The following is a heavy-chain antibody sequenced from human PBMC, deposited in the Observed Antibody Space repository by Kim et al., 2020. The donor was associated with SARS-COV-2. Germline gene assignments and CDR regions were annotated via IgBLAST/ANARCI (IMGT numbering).Heavy chain of an antibody. CDR3: AKGGVRYGDYFDY. D-gene: IGHD4-17*01. V-gene: IGHV3-23*01. Sequence: YATSVKGRFTISRDKCKNALYLTMNSLRAEDTAVYYCAKGGVRYGDYFDYWGQGTLVTVSS. J-gene: IGHJ4*02.